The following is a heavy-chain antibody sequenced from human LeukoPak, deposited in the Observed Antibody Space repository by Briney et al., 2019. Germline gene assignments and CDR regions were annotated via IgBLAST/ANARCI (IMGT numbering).Heavy chain of an antibody. D-gene: IGHD4-11*01. CDR1: GGSISSYY. Sequence: PSETLSLTCTVSGGSISSYYWTWIRQPAGKGLEWIGRIYASGSTKYNPSLKSRVTMSVDTSKNQFSLMLTSVTAADTAVYYCPRDPYSNYDNWFDPWGLGILVTVSS. V-gene: IGHV4-4*07. J-gene: IGHJ5*02. CDR2: IYASGST. CDR3: PRDPYSNYDNWFDP.